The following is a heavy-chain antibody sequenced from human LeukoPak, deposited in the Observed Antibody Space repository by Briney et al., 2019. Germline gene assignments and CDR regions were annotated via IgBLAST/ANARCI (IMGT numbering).Heavy chain of an antibody. CDR1: GFTFSSYA. V-gene: IGHV3-23*01. D-gene: IGHD4/OR15-4a*01. CDR2: LSGSGGST. CDR3: AKERDYGPANY. J-gene: IGHJ4*02. Sequence: GSLRLPCAASGFTFSSYAMSWVRQAPGKGLEWVSGLSGSGGSTDYADSVKGRFTVSRDNSKNTLFLQMNSLRAEDTAIYYCAKERDYGPANYWGQGTLVTVSS.